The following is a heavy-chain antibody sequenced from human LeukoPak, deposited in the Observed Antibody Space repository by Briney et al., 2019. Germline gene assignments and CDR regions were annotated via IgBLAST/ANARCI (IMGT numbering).Heavy chain of an antibody. J-gene: IGHJ4*02. Sequence: GDSLKISCQAFGYSFTTYWIDWVRQMPGKGLECMGIIYPGDSDVRYSPSFQGQITISADKSISTAYLQWSSLKASDTAMYYCARIPSFDFWSGSLFYYFDYWGQGTLVTVSS. D-gene: IGHD3-3*01. V-gene: IGHV5-51*01. CDR1: GYSFTTYW. CDR2: IYPGDSDV. CDR3: ARIPSFDFWSGSLFYYFDY.